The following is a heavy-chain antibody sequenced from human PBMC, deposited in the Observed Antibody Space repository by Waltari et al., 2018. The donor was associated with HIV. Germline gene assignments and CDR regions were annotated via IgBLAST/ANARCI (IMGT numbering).Heavy chain of an antibody. CDR3: ARGTFYDDEVGAHRYRPFDA. V-gene: IGHV1-69*01. CDR1: GGDFSDYG. D-gene: IGHD3-16*01. Sequence: QVRLVQSGPEVKRTGSSVRVSCKSSGGDFSDYGISWLRQAPGQGLQWLGAIFPCCGYVNTAETLRARVSIEADESKNTVYLELRSITVQDSATYFCARGTFYDDEVGAHRYRPFDAWGQGTPVSVSS. CDR2: IFPCCGYV. J-gene: IGHJ4*02.